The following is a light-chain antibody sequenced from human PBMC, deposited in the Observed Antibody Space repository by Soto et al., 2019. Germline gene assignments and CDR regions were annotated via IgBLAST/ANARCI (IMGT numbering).Light chain of an antibody. J-gene: IGLJ1*01. V-gene: IGLV2-8*01. Sequence: QSALTQPPSASGSPGQSVTISCTGTSSDVGGYNYVSWYQQHPGKAPKLMIYEVSKRPSGVPDRFSGSKSGNTASLTVSGLQAEDEADYYCSSYAGSNLGVFGPGTKLTVL. CDR3: SSYAGSNLGV. CDR2: EVS. CDR1: SSDVGGYNY.